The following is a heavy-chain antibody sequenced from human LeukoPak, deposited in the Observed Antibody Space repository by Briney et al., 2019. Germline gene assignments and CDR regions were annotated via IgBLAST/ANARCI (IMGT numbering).Heavy chain of an antibody. CDR2: IGGTGVRT. CDR1: GFTFSSYA. J-gene: IGHJ4*02. CDR3: AKDRLGGPYFFHY. Sequence: PGGSLRLSCASSGFTFSSYAMSWVRQAPGKGLEWVSTIGGTGVRTYYAESVKGRFTISRDNSKNTLYLQINSLRAEDTAVYFCAKDRLGGPYFFHYWGQGTLVTVSS. V-gene: IGHV3-23*01. D-gene: IGHD3-16*01.